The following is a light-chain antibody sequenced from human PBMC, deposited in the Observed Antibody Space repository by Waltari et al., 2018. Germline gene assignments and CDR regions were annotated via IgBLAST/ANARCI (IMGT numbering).Light chain of an antibody. J-gene: IGKJ1*01. CDR3: QHYVNLPVT. V-gene: IGKV3-20*01. CDR2: AAS. CDR1: QSVSRA. Sequence: EIVLTQSPGTLSLSPGERATLSCRASQSVSRALAWYQQKPGQAPRLLSYAASTRATGVPDRFSGSGSGKDFSLTISRLDPEDFAVYYCQHYVNLPVTFGQGTKVEI.